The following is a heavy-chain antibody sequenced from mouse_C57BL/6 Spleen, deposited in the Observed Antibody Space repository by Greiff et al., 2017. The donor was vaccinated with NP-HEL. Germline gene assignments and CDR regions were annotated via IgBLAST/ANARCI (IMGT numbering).Heavy chain of an antibody. CDR1: GYAFTSSW. J-gene: IGHJ4*01. CDR3: ASEIGGDAMEY. Sequence: VQLQQSGPELVKPGASVKLSCKASGYAFTSSWMHWVKQRPGKGLEWIGRIYPGGGGTNYNEKFKGKATLTVDKPSSTAYMQLSSLTSEDSAVYYCASEIGGDAMEYWGQGTSVTVS. CDR2: IYPGGGGT. V-gene: IGHV1-82*01.